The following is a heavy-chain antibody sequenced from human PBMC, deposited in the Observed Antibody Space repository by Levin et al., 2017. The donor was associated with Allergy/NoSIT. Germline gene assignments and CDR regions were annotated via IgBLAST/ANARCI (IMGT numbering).Heavy chain of an antibody. CDR2: ISYDGSNK. Sequence: GGSLRLSCAASGFTFSSYAMHWVRQAPGKGLEWVAVISYDGSNKYYADSVKGRFTISRDNSKNTLYLQMNSLRAEETAVYYCARPIRGYSYGYDYWGQGTLVTVSS. CDR1: GFTFSSYA. CDR3: ARPIRGYSYGYDY. J-gene: IGHJ4*02. D-gene: IGHD5-18*01. V-gene: IGHV3-30-3*01.